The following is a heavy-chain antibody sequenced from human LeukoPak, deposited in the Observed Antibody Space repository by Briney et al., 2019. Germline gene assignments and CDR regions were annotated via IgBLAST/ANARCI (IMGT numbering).Heavy chain of an antibody. CDR1: GYTFTSYD. Sequence: ASVKVSCKASGYTFTSYDINWVRQATGQGLEWMGWMNPNSGNTGYAQKFQGRVTMTRNTSISTAYMELSSLRSEDTAVYYCARWSISAATYYYYYGMDVWGQGTTVTVSS. D-gene: IGHD6-25*01. CDR2: MNPNSGNT. CDR3: ARWSISAATYYYYYGMDV. V-gene: IGHV1-8*01. J-gene: IGHJ6*02.